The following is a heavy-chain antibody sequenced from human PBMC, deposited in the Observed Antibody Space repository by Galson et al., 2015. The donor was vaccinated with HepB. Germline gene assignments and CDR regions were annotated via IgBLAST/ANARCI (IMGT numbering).Heavy chain of an antibody. J-gene: IGHJ5*02. Sequence: SLRLSCAASGFTFSFYGLHWVRQAPGKGLEWVAVIWYDGRDKYYADSVKGRFTISRDTSKNTLYLQMNSLRVEDTAVYYCARDTGRPDAENWLDPWGQGTLVIVSA. CDR2: IWYDGRDK. CDR3: ARDTGRPDAENWLDP. V-gene: IGHV3-33*01. D-gene: IGHD2-2*01. CDR1: GFTFSFYG.